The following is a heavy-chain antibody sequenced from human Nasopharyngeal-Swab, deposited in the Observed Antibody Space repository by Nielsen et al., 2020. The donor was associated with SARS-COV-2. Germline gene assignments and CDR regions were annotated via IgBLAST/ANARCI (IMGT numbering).Heavy chain of an antibody. J-gene: IGHJ6*02. CDR1: GGTFSSYA. CDR2: IIPMFGTA. V-gene: IGHV1-69*06. CDR3: ARGVTDYYYYVLDV. Sequence: SVKLSCKASGGTFSSYAISWVRQAPGQGLEWMGGIIPMFGTANYAQNFQGRVTITADKSTSTAYMDLSRLKSEDTAVYYCARGVTDYYYYVLDVWGQGTAVTVSS. D-gene: IGHD3-10*01.